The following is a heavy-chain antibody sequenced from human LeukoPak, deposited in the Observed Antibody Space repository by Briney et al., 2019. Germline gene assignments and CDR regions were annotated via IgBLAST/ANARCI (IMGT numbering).Heavy chain of an antibody. V-gene: IGHV4-61*02. Sequence: SETLSLTCTVSGGSISSGSYYWSWIRQPAGKGLEWIGRIYTSGSTNYNPSLKSRVTISVDTSKNQFSLKLSSVTAADTAVYYCARVNYYGSGSYSPNYYYYYMDVWGKGTTVTISS. CDR2: IYTSGST. CDR1: GGSISSGSYY. J-gene: IGHJ6*03. CDR3: ARVNYYGSGSYSPNYYYYYMDV. D-gene: IGHD3-10*01.